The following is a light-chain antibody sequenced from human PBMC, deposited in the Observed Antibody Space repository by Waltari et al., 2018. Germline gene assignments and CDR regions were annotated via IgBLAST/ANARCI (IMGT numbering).Light chain of an antibody. CDR1: SRYVGGYNY. J-gene: IGLJ2*01. V-gene: IGLV2-14*03. CDR3: SSYISSDTLEL. CDR2: DVS. Sequence: HSALTQPASVSGSPGQSIPIPCTGTSRYVGGYNYVPWYQQHPGKAPKLLIYDVSNRPAGVSNRFSGSKSGNTASLTISGLQAEDEADYYCSSYISSDTLELFGGGTSLTVL.